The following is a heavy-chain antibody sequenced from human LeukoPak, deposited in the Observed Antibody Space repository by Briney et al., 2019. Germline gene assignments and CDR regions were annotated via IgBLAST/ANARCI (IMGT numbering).Heavy chain of an antibody. Sequence: PGGSLRLSCAASGFTVSSNYMSWVRQAPGKGLEWVSVIYSGGSTYYADSVKGRFTISRDNSKNTLYLQMNSLRAEDTAVYYCARDDAQRVWLAPRYWGQGTLVTVSS. CDR2: IYSGGST. D-gene: IGHD6-19*01. J-gene: IGHJ4*02. CDR3: ARDDAQRVWLAPRY. CDR1: GFTVSSNY. V-gene: IGHV3-53*01.